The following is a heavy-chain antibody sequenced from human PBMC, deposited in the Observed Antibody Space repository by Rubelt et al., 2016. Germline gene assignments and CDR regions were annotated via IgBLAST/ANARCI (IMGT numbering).Heavy chain of an antibody. CDR2: ISYDGSNK. V-gene: IGHV3-30*04. D-gene: IGHD2-21*02. CDR1: GLTFSSSA. Sequence: GLTFSSSAMHWVRQAPDKGLEWLAVISYDGSNKYYADSVKGRFTMSRDNSKNTMYLQMNSLRAEDTAVYYCATYCGSDPCYGWNYYGMDVWGQGTTVTVSS. CDR3: ATYCGSDPCYGWNYYGMDV. J-gene: IGHJ6*02.